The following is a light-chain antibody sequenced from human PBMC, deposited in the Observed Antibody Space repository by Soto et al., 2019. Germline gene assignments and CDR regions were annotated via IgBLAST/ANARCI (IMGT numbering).Light chain of an antibody. CDR2: DAS. Sequence: AIQLTQSPSSLSASVGDRVTITCRASQGIGSALAWYQQKPGKAPKLLIYDASSLESGVPSRFSGSGSGTDFTLTISSLQPEDFATYYCQQYKDYAYTFGQGTKVDIK. CDR3: QQYKDYAYT. J-gene: IGKJ1*01. CDR1: QGIGSA. V-gene: IGKV1D-13*01.